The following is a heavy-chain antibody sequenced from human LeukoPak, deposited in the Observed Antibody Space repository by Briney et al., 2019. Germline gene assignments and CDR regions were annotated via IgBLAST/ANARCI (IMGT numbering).Heavy chain of an antibody. V-gene: IGHV4-59*01. Sequence: SETLSLTCTVAGGSISSYYWSWIRQPPGEGLEWIGYIYYSGSTNYNPSLKSRVTISVDTSKNQFSLKLSSVTAADTAVYYCARCGGGSCHQFDYWGQGTLVTVSS. CDR3: ARCGGGSCHQFDY. D-gene: IGHD2-2*01. CDR2: IYYSGST. CDR1: GGSISSYY. J-gene: IGHJ4*02.